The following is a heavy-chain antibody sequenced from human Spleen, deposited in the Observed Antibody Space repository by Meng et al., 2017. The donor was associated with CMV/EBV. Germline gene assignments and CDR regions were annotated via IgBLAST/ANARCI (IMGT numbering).Heavy chain of an antibody. CDR1: YSFTSYG. Sequence: YSFTSYGISWVRQAPGHGLEWMGWISTYNGHTKYAQRLQGRVTMTTDTSTSTIYMELGNLSSDDTAIYYCVRDYSPRYYYDSSGYSDYWGRGTLVTVSS. J-gene: IGHJ4*02. D-gene: IGHD3-22*01. CDR3: VRDYSPRYYYDSSGYSDY. CDR2: ISTYNGHT. V-gene: IGHV1-18*01.